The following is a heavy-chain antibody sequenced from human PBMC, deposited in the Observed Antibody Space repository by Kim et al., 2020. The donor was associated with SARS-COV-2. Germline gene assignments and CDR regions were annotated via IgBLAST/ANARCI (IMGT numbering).Heavy chain of an antibody. Sequence: GGSLRLSCAASGFTFSSYGMHWVRQAPGKGLEWVAVISYDGSNKYYADSVKGRFTISRDNSKNTLYLQMNSLRAEDTAVYYCAGDIPDAFDIWGQGTMVTVSS. CDR2: ISYDGSNK. CDR3: AGDIPDAFDI. J-gene: IGHJ3*02. CDR1: GFTFSSYG. V-gene: IGHV3-30*03.